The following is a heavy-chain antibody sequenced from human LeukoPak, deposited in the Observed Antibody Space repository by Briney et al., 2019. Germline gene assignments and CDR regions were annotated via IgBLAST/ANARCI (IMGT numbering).Heavy chain of an antibody. CDR3: VSGYDNYYYYYYMDV. V-gene: IGHV3-74*01. CDR2: INSDGSST. CDR1: GFTFSSYW. Sequence: AGSLRLSCAASGFTFSSYWMHRVRQAPGKGLVWVSRINSDGSSTSYADSVKGRFTTSRDNAKNTLYLQMNSLRAEDTAVYYCVSGYDNYYYYYYMDVWGKGTTVTVPS. J-gene: IGHJ6*03. D-gene: IGHD5-12*01.